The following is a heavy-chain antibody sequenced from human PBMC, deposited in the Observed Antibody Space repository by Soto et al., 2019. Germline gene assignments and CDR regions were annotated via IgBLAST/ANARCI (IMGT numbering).Heavy chain of an antibody. CDR3: ARDGTGGVLGLNRYYYVDV. CDR1: GYTFITHG. D-gene: IGHD2-8*02. CDR2: ISAYNGDT. Sequence: QVRLVQSGAEVKKPGASVKVSCKASGYTFITHGISWVRQAPGQGLEWMGRISAYNGDTKYAQKFPGRVTLTTDKSTTTAYMEMRSLRSDVTAVYYCARDGTGGVLGLNRYYYVDVWGEGTTVTVSS. J-gene: IGHJ6*03. V-gene: IGHV1-18*01.